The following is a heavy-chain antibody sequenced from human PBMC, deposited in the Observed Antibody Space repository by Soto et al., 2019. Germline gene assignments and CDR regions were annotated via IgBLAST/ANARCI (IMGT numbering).Heavy chain of an antibody. Sequence: GASVKVSCKASGYTFTSYGISWVRQAPGQGLEWMGWISAYNGNTNYAQKLQGRVTMTTDTSTSTAYMELRSLRSDDTAVYYCARDVAGTYYYYLMDVWGKGTTVTVSS. CDR3: ARDVAGTYYYYLMDV. V-gene: IGHV1-18*01. D-gene: IGHD1-1*01. CDR2: ISAYNGNT. J-gene: IGHJ6*03. CDR1: GYTFTSYG.